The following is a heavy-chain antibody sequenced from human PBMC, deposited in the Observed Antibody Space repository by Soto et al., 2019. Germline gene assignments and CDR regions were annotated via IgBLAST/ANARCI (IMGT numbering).Heavy chain of an antibody. Sequence: GGSLRLSCAASGFTFSSYGMHWVRQAPGKELEWVAVISYDGSNKYYADSVKGRFTISRDNSKNTLYLQMNSLRAEDTAVYYCAKALAPVAALDYWGQGTLVTVSS. CDR2: ISYDGSNK. CDR3: AKALAPVAALDY. J-gene: IGHJ4*02. D-gene: IGHD6-19*01. V-gene: IGHV3-30*18. CDR1: GFTFSSYG.